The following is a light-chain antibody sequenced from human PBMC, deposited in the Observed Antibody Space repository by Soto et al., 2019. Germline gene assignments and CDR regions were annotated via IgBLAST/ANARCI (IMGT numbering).Light chain of an antibody. V-gene: IGLV2-14*01. J-gene: IGLJ3*02. Sequence: QSALTQPASVSGSPGQSIAISCTGTSSDVGGYNYVSWYQHHPGKAPKLMIYEVSNRPSGVSDRFSGSKSGNTASLTISGLQAEDEADYYCNSYTSSSTGVFGGGTQLTVL. CDR1: SSDVGGYNY. CDR2: EVS. CDR3: NSYTSSSTGV.